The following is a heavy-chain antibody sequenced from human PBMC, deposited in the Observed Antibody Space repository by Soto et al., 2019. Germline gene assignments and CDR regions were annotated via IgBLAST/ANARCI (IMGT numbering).Heavy chain of an antibody. D-gene: IGHD3-3*01. Sequence: GGSLRLSCAASGFTFSSYSMNWVRQAPGKGLEWVSSISSSSSYIYYADSVKGRFTIPRDNAKNSPYLQMNSLRAEDTAVYYCARDGVEDDFWSGYSPYYYYSGMDVWGQGTTVTV. CDR2: ISSSSSYI. CDR1: GFTFSSYS. J-gene: IGHJ6*02. V-gene: IGHV3-21*01. CDR3: ARDGVEDDFWSGYSPYYYYSGMDV.